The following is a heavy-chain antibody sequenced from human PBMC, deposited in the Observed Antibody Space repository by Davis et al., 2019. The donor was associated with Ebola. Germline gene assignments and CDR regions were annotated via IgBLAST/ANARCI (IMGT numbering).Heavy chain of an antibody. CDR1: GFIFNNYA. V-gene: IGHV3-23*01. CDR2: ISGSGGHT. D-gene: IGHD3-10*01. Sequence: PGGSLRLSCAASGFIFNNYAMSWVRQAPGKGLEWVSGISGSGGHTYYADSVKGRFTISRDNSKNAYLQMNSLRVEDTAVYYCARGRGDRKDWYFDLWGRGTLVTVFS. CDR3: ARGRGDRKDWYFDL. J-gene: IGHJ2*01.